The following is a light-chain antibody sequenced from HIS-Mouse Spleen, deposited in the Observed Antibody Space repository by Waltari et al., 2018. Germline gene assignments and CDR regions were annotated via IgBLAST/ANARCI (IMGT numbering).Light chain of an antibody. CDR2: EGS. CDR1: SSDVGSYTL. V-gene: IGLV2-23*01. Sequence: QSALTQPASVSGSPGQSITISCTGTSSDVGSYTLVPWYQQHPGKAPKLMIYEGSKRTSGVSNRFSGSKSGNTASLTISGLQAEDEADYYCCSYAGSSTWVFGGGTKLTVL. J-gene: IGLJ3*02. CDR3: CSYAGSSTWV.